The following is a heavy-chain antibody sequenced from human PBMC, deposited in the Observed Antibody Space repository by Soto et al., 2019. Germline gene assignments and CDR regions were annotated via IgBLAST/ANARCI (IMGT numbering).Heavy chain of an antibody. CDR1: GFTFSSYA. Sequence: QTGGSLRLSCAASGFTFSSYAMSWVRQAPGKGLEWVSAISGSGGSTYYADSVKGRFTISRDNSKNTLYLQMNSLRAEDTAVYYCAKPKLYYYDSSGIFDYWGQGTLVTVSS. J-gene: IGHJ4*02. CDR3: AKPKLYYYDSSGIFDY. V-gene: IGHV3-23*01. D-gene: IGHD3-22*01. CDR2: ISGSGGST.